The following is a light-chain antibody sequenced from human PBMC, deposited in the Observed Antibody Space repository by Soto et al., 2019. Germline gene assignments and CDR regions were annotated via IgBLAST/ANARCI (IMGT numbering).Light chain of an antibody. V-gene: IGKV1-5*03. CDR1: QRISTW. J-gene: IGKJ1*01. Sequence: DIQMTQSPSTLSASVGDRVTITCRASQRISTWLAWYQQKPGKAPKLLIYKASTLESGVPSRFSGSGSGTEFTLTISSLHPDDFATYYCQQYNSYSSFGQGTKVEIK. CDR3: QQYNSYSS. CDR2: KAS.